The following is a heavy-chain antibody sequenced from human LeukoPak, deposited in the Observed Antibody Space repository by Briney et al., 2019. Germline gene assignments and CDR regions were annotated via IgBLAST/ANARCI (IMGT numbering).Heavy chain of an antibody. CDR3: ARSWYGGNSNPAYWYFDL. CDR2: ISYSGST. D-gene: IGHD4-23*01. V-gene: IGHV4-39*01. Sequence: KPSETLSLTCTVSGGSISSSSYYWGWIRQPPGKGLEWIGSISYSGSTYYNPSLKSRVTISVDTSKNQFSLKLSLVTAADTAVYYCARSWYGGNSNPAYWYFDLWGRGTLVTVSS. J-gene: IGHJ2*01. CDR1: GGSISSSSYY.